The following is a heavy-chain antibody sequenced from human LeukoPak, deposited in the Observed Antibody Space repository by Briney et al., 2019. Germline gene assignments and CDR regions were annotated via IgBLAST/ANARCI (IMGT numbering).Heavy chain of an antibody. CDR1: GGSISGSY. CDR2: IYYSGST. Sequence: SEALSLTCAVSGGSISGSYWSWIRQPPGKGLEWIGSIYYSGSTYYNPSLKSRVTISVDTSKNQFSLKLSSVTAADTAVYYCARHRLTAPIRALDYWGQGTLVTVSS. D-gene: IGHD2-21*02. J-gene: IGHJ4*02. CDR3: ARHRLTAPIRALDY. V-gene: IGHV4-59*05.